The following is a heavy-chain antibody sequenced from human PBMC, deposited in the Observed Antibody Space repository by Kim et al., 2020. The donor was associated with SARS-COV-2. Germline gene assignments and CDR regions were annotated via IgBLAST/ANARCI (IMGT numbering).Heavy chain of an antibody. CDR3: ARSVATISRPFDY. D-gene: IGHD2-15*01. V-gene: IGHV4-39*01. J-gene: IGHJ4*02. Sequence: NPSLKSRVTISVDTSKNQFSLKLRSVTAADTAVYYCARSVATISRPFDYWGQGTLVTVSS.